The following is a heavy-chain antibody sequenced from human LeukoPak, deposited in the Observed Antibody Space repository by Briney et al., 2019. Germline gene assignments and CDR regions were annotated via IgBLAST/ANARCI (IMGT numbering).Heavy chain of an antibody. V-gene: IGHV4-34*01. CDR3: ARFDRGYYDSSGYFRYYYGMDV. D-gene: IGHD3-22*01. J-gene: IGHJ6*02. CDR1: GGSFSGYY. Sequence: SETLSLTCAVYGGSFSGYYWSWIRQPPGKGLEWIGEINHSGSTNYNPSLKSRVTISVDTSKNQFSLKLSSVTATDTAVYYCARFDRGYYDSSGYFRYYYGMDVRGQGTTVTVSS. CDR2: INHSGST.